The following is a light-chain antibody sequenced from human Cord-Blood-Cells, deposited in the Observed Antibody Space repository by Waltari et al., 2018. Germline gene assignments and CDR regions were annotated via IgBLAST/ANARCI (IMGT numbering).Light chain of an antibody. Sequence: SELTQDPAVSVALGQTVRITCQGDSLRSYYASRYLQKPGQAPVLVIYGKNNRPPGIPDRVSGSSSGNTASLTITGAQAEDEADYYCTSRDSSGNHVVFGGGTKRTVL. CDR2: GKN. CDR3: TSRDSSGNHVV. J-gene: IGLJ2*01. CDR1: SLRSYY. V-gene: IGLV3-19*01.